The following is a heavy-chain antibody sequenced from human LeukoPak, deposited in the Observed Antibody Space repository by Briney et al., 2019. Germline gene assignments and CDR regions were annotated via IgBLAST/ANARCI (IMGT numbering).Heavy chain of an antibody. CDR3: ARLTVVQQPYYYHYMDV. CDR2: MNPNSGNT. Sequence: GASVKVSCKASGYTFTSYDINWVRQATGQGLEWMGWMNPNSGNTGYAQKFQGRVTITRNTSISTAYMELSSLRSEDTAVYYCARLTVVQQPYYYHYMDVWGKGTTVTVSS. CDR1: GYTFTSYD. V-gene: IGHV1-8*03. J-gene: IGHJ6*03. D-gene: IGHD1/OR15-1a*01.